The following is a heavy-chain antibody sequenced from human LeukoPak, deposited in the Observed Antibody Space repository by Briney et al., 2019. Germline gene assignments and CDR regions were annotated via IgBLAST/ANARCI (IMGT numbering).Heavy chain of an antibody. CDR2: ISSSGSTI. J-gene: IGHJ3*02. Sequence: GGSLRLSCAASGFTFSSYEMNWVRQAPGKGLEWVSYISSSGSTIYYADSVKGRFTISRDNAKNSLYLQMNSLKTEDTAVYYCTRRYNYDSSGYYYVRDAFDIWGQGTMVTVSS. D-gene: IGHD3-22*01. CDR3: TRRYNYDSSGYYYVRDAFDI. V-gene: IGHV3-48*03. CDR1: GFTFSSYE.